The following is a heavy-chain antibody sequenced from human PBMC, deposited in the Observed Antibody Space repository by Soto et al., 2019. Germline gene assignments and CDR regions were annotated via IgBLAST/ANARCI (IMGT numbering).Heavy chain of an antibody. CDR1: GYSFAGYW. J-gene: IGHJ4*02. CDR3: ARQIYDSDTGPNFQYYFDS. CDR2: IDPSDSQT. D-gene: IGHD3-22*01. V-gene: IGHV5-10-1*01. Sequence: GESLKISCKGSGYSFAGYWITWVRQKPGKGLECMGRIDPSDSQTYYSPSFRGHVTISVTKSITTVFLQWSSLRASDTAMYYCARQIYDSDTGPNFQYYFDSWGQGTPVTVSS.